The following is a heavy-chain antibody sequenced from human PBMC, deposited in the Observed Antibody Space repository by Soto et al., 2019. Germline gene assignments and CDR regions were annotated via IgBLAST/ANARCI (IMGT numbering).Heavy chain of an antibody. J-gene: IGHJ4*02. CDR3: ASSMITFGGVIVPSL. Sequence: KSSETLSLTCTVSGGSISSGDYYWSWIRQPPGKGLEWIGYIYYSGSTYYNPSLKSRVTISVDTSKNQFSLKLSSVTAADTAVYYCASSMITFGGVIVPSLWGQGTLVTVSS. CDR1: GGSISSGDYY. V-gene: IGHV4-30-4*01. CDR2: IYYSGST. D-gene: IGHD3-16*02.